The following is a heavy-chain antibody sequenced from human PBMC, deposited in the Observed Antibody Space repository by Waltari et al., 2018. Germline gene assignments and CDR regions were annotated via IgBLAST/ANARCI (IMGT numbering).Heavy chain of an antibody. J-gene: IGHJ3*02. CDR1: GYTFTAYG. CDR3: ARRFIGAFDI. D-gene: IGHD3-3*01. V-gene: IGHV1-18*04. CDR2: IRAPNDKT. Sequence: QVQLVQSGPEMKRPGASVKVSCKASGYTFTAYGLSWVRQAPGQGREWMGWIRAPNDKTNYAQKFQDRATMTTDTTTSTAYMELRSLRSDDTAVYYCARRFIGAFDIWGQGTMVTVSS.